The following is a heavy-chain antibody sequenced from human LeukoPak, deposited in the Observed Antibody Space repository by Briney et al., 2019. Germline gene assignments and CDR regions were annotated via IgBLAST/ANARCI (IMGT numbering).Heavy chain of an antibody. CDR2: IKPDGSEK. Sequence: GGSLRLSCAASGLTFSNNWMNWVRQTPAKGLKWVAKIKPDGSEKSYVDSVKGRFTISRDNAKNTLYLQMSGLRPEDTALYYWATFSRGNYPKEPLNISGQGTMVTVSS. V-gene: IGHV3-7*01. CDR1: GLTFSNNW. J-gene: IGHJ3*02. D-gene: IGHD3-22*01. CDR3: ATFSRGNYPKEPLNI.